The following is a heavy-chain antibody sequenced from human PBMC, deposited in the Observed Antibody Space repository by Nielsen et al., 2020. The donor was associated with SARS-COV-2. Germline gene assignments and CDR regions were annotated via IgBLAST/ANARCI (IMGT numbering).Heavy chain of an antibody. J-gene: IGHJ3*02. CDR2: IYYSGST. Sequence: WIRQPPGKGLEWIGYIYYSGSTNYNPSLKSRVTISVDTSKNQFSLKLSSVTAADTAVYYCARRRPMIVVVNDAFDIWGQGTMVTVS. V-gene: IGHV4-59*08. CDR3: ARRRPMIVVVNDAFDI. D-gene: IGHD3-22*01.